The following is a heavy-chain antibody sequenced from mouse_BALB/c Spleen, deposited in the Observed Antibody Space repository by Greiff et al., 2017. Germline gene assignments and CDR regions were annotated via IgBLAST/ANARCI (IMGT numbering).Heavy chain of an antibody. CDR2: IYPGDGDT. D-gene: IGHD2-4*01. V-gene: IGHV1-80*01. J-gene: IGHJ3*01. Sequence: QVQLQQSGAELVRPGSSVKISCKASGYAFSSYWMNWAKQRPGQGLEWIGQIYPGDGDTNYNGKFKGKATLTADKSSSTAYMQLSSLTSEDSAVYFCARSGDYDGFAYWGQGTLVTVSA. CDR1: GYAFSSYW. CDR3: ARSGDYDGFAY.